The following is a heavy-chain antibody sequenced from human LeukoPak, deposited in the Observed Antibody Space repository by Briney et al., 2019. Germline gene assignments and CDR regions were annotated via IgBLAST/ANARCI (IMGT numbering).Heavy chain of an antibody. Sequence: GASVKVSCKASGYTFTGYYMHWVRQAPGKGLEWMGGFDPEDGETIYAQKFQGRVTMTEDTSTDTAYMELSSLRSEDTAVYYCATSVPAAIFRPGSYWPQFDYWGQGTLVTVSS. V-gene: IGHV1-24*01. CDR3: ATSVPAAIFRPGSYWPQFDY. J-gene: IGHJ4*02. D-gene: IGHD2-2*01. CDR1: GYTFTGYY. CDR2: FDPEDGET.